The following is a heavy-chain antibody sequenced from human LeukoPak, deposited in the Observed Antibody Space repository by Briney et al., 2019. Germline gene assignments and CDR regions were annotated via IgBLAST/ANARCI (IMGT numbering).Heavy chain of an antibody. CDR3: ARHYYGFDY. Sequence: GESLKISCKGSGFTNSWIGWVRQLPGQGLERMGIIYSGDSDTRYSPSFQGQVTISADKSISTAYLQWSSLKASDTAMYYCARHYYGFDYWGQGTLVTVSS. CDR2: IYSGDSDT. CDR1: GFTNSW. V-gene: IGHV5-51*01. J-gene: IGHJ4*02. D-gene: IGHD3-10*01.